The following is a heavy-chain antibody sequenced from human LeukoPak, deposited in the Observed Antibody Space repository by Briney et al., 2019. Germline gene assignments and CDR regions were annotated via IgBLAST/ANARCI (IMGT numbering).Heavy chain of an antibody. CDR1: GFTFSSDW. V-gene: IGHV3-7*01. CDR3: ARMLSSGWYREFDY. Sequence: PGGSLRLSCAASGFTFSSDWMSWVRQAPGKGLEWVANIKQDGSEKYYVDSVKGRFTISRDNAKNSLYLQMNSLRAEDTAVYYCARMLSSGWYREFDYWGQGTLVTVSS. CDR2: IKQDGSEK. J-gene: IGHJ4*02. D-gene: IGHD6-19*01.